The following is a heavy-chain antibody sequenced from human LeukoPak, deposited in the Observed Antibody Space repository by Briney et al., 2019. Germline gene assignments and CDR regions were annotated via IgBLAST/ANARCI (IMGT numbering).Heavy chain of an antibody. D-gene: IGHD3-22*01. CDR3: ARVLRDASGYYDY. Sequence: GGSLRLSCAASGFTFSSYAIHGVRPAPGKGLEYVSAISSHGGDTYYANSVKGRFTISRDNSKNTLYLQMGSLRAEDMAVYYCARVLRDASGYYDYWGQGTLVTVSS. CDR2: ISSHGGDT. CDR1: GFTFSSYA. J-gene: IGHJ4*02. V-gene: IGHV3-64*01.